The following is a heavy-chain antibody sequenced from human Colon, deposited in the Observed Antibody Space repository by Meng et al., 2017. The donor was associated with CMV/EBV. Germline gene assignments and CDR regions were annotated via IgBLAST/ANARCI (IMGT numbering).Heavy chain of an antibody. CDR1: GFTFSNYE. D-gene: IGHD5-18*01. V-gene: IGHV3-48*03. CDR3: ASTARLDY. J-gene: IGHJ4*02. CDR2: ISSSGTST. Sequence: GESLKISCVASGFTFSNYEMNWVRQAPGKGLEWVSYISSSGTSTYYADSVKGRFTISRDNAKNSLYLQMNSLRAEDTAVYYCASTARLDYWGQGTLVTVSS.